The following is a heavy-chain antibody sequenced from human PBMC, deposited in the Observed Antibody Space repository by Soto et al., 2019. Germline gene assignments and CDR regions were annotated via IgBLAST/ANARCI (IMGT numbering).Heavy chain of an antibody. Sequence: QVQLQESGPGLVKPSETLSLTCSVSGGSVSSGSYYWSWIRQSPEQGLEWIGYIYYTGGTKYNPSLTSRVTISADTSRNHFSLKLTSVTAADTAVYYCARLEVGLDYWGQGVLVTVSS. CDR2: IYYTGGT. CDR1: GGSVSSGSYY. CDR3: ARLEVGLDY. V-gene: IGHV4-61*03. D-gene: IGHD2-2*01. J-gene: IGHJ4*02.